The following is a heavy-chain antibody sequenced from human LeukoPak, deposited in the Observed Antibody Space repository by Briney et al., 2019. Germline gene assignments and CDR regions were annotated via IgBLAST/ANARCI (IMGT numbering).Heavy chain of an antibody. CDR1: GFTFSSYS. D-gene: IGHD5-12*01. Sequence: GGSLRLSCAASGFTFSSYSMKWVRQAPGKGLEWVGRIKSKTDGGTTDYTAPVKGRFTISRDDSKNTLYLQMNSLKTEDTAVYYCAWHYYDYWGRGTLVTVSS. V-gene: IGHV3-15*01. CDR2: IKSKTDGGTT. CDR3: AWHYYDY. J-gene: IGHJ4*02.